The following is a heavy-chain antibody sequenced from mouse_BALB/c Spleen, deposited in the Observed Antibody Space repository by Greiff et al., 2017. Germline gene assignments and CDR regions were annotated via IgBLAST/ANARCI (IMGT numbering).Heavy chain of an antibody. D-gene: IGHD2-4*01. CDR3: NAGDYPWFAY. CDR1: GFNIKDYY. V-gene: IGHV14-4*02. Sequence: EVQLQQSGAELVRSGASVKLSCTASGFNIKDYYMHWVKQRPEQGLEWIGWIDPENGDTEYAPKFQGKATMTADTSSNTAYLQLSSLTSEDTAVYYCNAGDYPWFAYWGQGTLVTVSA. J-gene: IGHJ3*01. CDR2: IDPENGDT.